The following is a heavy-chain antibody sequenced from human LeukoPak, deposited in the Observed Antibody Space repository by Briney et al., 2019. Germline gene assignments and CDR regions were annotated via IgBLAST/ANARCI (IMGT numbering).Heavy chain of an antibody. J-gene: IGHJ4*02. CDR1: GFTFSSYW. Sequence: PGGSLRLSCAASGFTFSSYWMSWVRQAPGKGLEWVAVIWFDGSNKYYADSVKGRFTISRDNSKNTLYLQMSSLRAEDTAVYYCAKPYDYVWGTHHYWGQGTLVTVSS. CDR2: IWFDGSNK. V-gene: IGHV3-33*08. D-gene: IGHD3-16*01. CDR3: AKPYDYVWGTHHY.